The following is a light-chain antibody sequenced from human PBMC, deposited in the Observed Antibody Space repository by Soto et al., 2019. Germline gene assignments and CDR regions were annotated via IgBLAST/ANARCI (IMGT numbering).Light chain of an antibody. CDR1: QSVSSSY. CDR2: GAS. Sequence: EIVLTQSPGTLSLSPGERATLSCRASQSVSSSYLVWYQQKPGQAPRLLIYGASSRATGIPDRFSGSGSGTDFTLTISRLEPEDVAVYYCQQLTSSPHMYTFGQGTKLEIK. V-gene: IGKV3-20*01. J-gene: IGKJ2*01. CDR3: QQLTSSPHMYT.